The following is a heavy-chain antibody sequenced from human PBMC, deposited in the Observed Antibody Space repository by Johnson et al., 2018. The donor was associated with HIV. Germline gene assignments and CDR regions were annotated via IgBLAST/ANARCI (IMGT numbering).Heavy chain of an antibody. CDR3: ASTDDAFDI. CDR1: GFTFSSYG. Sequence: VQLVESGGGVVQPGRSLRLSCAASGFTFSSYGMHWVRQAPGKGLEWVSAITGSGGNTYYADSVKGRFTISRDNSKNTLYLQMNSLRAEDTAVYYCASTDDAFDIWGQGTMVTVSS. V-gene: IGHV3-NL1*01. D-gene: IGHD4-17*01. CDR2: ITGSGGNT. J-gene: IGHJ3*02.